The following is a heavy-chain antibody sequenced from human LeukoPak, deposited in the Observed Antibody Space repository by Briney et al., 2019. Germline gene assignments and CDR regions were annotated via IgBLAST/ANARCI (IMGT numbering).Heavy chain of an antibody. CDR3: ARSGLLYFEWPNY. J-gene: IGHJ4*02. D-gene: IGHD3-9*01. CDR1: GFTLRSNW. CDR2: IKQDGSEK. Sequence: GRILRFSFTASGFTLRSNWMSWVHQAPGKGLHRMATIKQDGSEKYYVGSVKGRLTISRDSAKNSLSLQMNSLRAEDTAVYYCARSGLLYFEWPNYWGQGALVTVSS. V-gene: IGHV3-7*02.